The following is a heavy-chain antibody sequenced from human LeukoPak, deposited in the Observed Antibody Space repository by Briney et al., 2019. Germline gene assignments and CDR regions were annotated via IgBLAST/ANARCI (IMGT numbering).Heavy chain of an antibody. CDR2: MNPNSGST. J-gene: IGHJ4*02. D-gene: IGHD5-12*01. CDR1: GYTFTSYD. CDR3: ARGRSTGYPYYFEY. Sequence: ASVKVSCKASGYTFTSYDINWARQATGQGLEWMGWMNPNSGSTGYAQKFQGRVTITRNTSISTAYMELSGLRSEDTAAYYCARGRSTGYPYYFEYWGQGTLVTVSS. V-gene: IGHV1-8*03.